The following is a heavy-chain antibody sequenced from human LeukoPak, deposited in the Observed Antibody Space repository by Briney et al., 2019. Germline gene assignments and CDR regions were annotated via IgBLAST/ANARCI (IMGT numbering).Heavy chain of an antibody. J-gene: IGHJ1*01. D-gene: IGHD3-10*01. CDR2: ITSSGRTP. Sequence: GGSLRLSCEASGFTFNTHAMSWVRQAPGKGLEWVASITSSGRTPYYADSVKGRFTISRDNSKNTLYLQVNNLRGEDTAVYYCAKDRPNFYESSGSYYKIKGDFWGLGSLVTVSS. V-gene: IGHV3-23*01. CDR3: AKDRPNFYESSGSYYKIKGDF. CDR1: GFTFNTHA.